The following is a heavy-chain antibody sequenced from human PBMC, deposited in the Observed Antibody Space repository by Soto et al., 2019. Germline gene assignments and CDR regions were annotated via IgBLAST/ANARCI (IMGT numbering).Heavy chain of an antibody. CDR3: ARRRVGPAAGTWYFDY. D-gene: IGHD6-13*01. CDR1: GGSISSSSYY. Sequence: QLQLQESGPGLVKPSETLSLTCTVSGGSISSSSYYWGWIRQPPGKGLEWIGSIYYSGSTYYNPSLKSRVTIAVDTSKNQCSLKLSSVTAADTAVYYCARRRVGPAAGTWYFDYWGQGTLVTVSS. CDR2: IYYSGST. J-gene: IGHJ4*02. V-gene: IGHV4-39*01.